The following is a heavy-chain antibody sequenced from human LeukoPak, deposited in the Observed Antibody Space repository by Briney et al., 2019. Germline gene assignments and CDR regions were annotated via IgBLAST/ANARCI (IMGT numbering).Heavy chain of an antibody. J-gene: IGHJ6*02. CDR3: ARDIVVVPAAISYYYGMDV. CDR2: INHSGST. V-gene: IGHV4-34*01. Sequence: SETLSLTCAVSGGSFSGYYWTWIRQPPGKGLEWIGEINHSGSTNYNPSLKSRVTISVDTSKNQFSLKLSSVTAADTAVYYCARDIVVVPAAISYYYGMDVWGQGTTVTVSS. CDR1: GGSFSGYY. D-gene: IGHD2-2*02.